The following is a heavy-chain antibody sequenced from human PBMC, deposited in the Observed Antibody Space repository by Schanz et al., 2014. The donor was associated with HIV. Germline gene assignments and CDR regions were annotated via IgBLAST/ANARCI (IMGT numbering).Heavy chain of an antibody. V-gene: IGHV1-2*02. Sequence: QVQLVQSGADVKKPGASVRVSCKVSGYNFSGYYMHWVRQAPGQGLEWIGWINTDNGDTNYAQVFQDRVTMIGDTSRSSVYMELRRLKSDDTAVYYCARDTNFVLDVWGQGTTVTVSS. D-gene: IGHD2-8*01. CDR1: GYNFSGYY. J-gene: IGHJ6*02. CDR3: ARDTNFVLDV. CDR2: INTDNGDT.